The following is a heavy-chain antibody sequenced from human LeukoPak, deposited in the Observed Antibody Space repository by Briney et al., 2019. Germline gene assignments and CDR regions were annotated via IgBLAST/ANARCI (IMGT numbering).Heavy chain of an antibody. V-gene: IGHV3-23*01. J-gene: IGHJ4*02. CDR2: ISGSGGST. CDR1: RFTFSSYA. Sequence: GGSLRLSCAASRFTFSSYALTWVRQAPGKGLEWVSAISGSGGSTYYADSVKGRFTISRDNSKNTLYLQMSSLRAEDTAVYYCAKNDLQSYYDSSGYFDYWGQGTLVTVSS. D-gene: IGHD3-22*01. CDR3: AKNDLQSYYDSSGYFDY.